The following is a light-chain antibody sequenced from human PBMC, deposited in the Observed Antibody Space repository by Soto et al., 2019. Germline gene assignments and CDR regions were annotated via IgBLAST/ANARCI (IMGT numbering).Light chain of an antibody. CDR3: QQYNNWPMYT. V-gene: IGKV3-15*01. CDR1: QSVSSN. Sequence: EIVMTQSPATLSVSPGERATLSCRASQSVSSNLAWYQQKPGQAPRLLIYGASTRATGIPARFSGSGSGTEFTLTIGSLQSEDFAVYNCQQYNNWPMYTVGQGTKLEIK. J-gene: IGKJ2*01. CDR2: GAS.